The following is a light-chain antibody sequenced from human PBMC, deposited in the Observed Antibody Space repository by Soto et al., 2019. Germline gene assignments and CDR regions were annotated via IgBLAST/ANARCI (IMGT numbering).Light chain of an antibody. Sequence: QSALTQPASVSGXXXXSXXXXXTGTSXEVGSYNLVSWYQQHPGKAPKLMIYEGSKRPSGVSNRFSGSKSGNTASLTISGLQAEDEADYYCCSYAGSSTVVFGGGTKLTVL. CDR2: EGS. J-gene: IGLJ2*01. CDR1: SXEVGSYNL. CDR3: CSYAGSSTVV. V-gene: IGLV2-23*01.